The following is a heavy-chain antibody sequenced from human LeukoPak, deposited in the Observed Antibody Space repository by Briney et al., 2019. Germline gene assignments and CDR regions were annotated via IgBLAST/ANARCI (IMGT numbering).Heavy chain of an antibody. J-gene: IGHJ4*02. CDR3: AKAGTEDGYNIYFDH. V-gene: IGHV3-23*01. Sequence: PGGSLRLSCAASGFTFSSYAMSWVRQAPGKGLEGVSAISGSGGGTYYADSVKGRFTIFRDNAKNTLYLQMNSLRAEDTAVYYCAKAGTEDGYNIYFDHWGQGTLVTVSS. CDR2: ISGSGGGT. D-gene: IGHD5-24*01. CDR1: GFTFSSYA.